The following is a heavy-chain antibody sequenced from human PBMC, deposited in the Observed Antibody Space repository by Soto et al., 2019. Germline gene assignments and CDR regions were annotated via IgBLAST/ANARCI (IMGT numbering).Heavy chain of an antibody. Sequence: PGGSLRLSCVVSGFTFSSYWMNWVRQAPGKGLEWVANIKQDGSEKYYVDSAKGRFTISRDNAKNSLYLQMNSLSAEDTAIYYCATSRTFDYWGQGTLVTGSS. D-gene: IGHD6-13*01. V-gene: IGHV3-7*01. CDR3: ATSRTFDY. J-gene: IGHJ4*02. CDR1: GFTFSSYW. CDR2: IKQDGSEK.